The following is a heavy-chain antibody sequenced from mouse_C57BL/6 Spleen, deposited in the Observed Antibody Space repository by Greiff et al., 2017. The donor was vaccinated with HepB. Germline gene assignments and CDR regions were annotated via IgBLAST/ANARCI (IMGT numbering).Heavy chain of an antibody. CDR3: ARYGSTGGSWFAY. D-gene: IGHD5-1*01. J-gene: IGHJ3*01. CDR2: IHPNSGST. CDR1: GYTFTSYW. Sequence: QVQLQQPGAELVKPGASVKLSCKASGYTFTSYWMNWVKQRPGQGLEWIGMIHPNSGSTNYNEKFKSKATLTVDKSSSTAYMQLSSLTSEDSAVYYCARYGSTGGSWFAYWGQGTLVTVSA. V-gene: IGHV1-64*01.